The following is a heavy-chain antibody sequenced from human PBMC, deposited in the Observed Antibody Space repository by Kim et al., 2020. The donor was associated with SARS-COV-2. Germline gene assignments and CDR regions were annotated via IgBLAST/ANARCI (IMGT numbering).Heavy chain of an antibody. D-gene: IGHD2-2*01. CDR3: ARVPIVVVPAAYQDYYYYYGMDV. J-gene: IGHJ6*02. Sequence: SETLSLTCTVSGGSISSYYWSWIRQPPGKGLEWIGYIYYSGSTNYNPSLKSRVTISVDTSKNQFSLKLSSVTAADTAVYYCARVPIVVVPAAYQDYYYYYGMDVWGQGTTVTVSS. CDR1: GGSISSYY. V-gene: IGHV4-59*01. CDR2: IYYSGST.